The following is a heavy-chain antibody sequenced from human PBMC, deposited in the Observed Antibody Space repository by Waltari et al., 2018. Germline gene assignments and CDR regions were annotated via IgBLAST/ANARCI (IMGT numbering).Heavy chain of an antibody. J-gene: IGHJ5*02. D-gene: IGHD3-3*01. V-gene: IGHV3-11*01. CDR2: ISSSGSTI. CDR3: ARRFGVVITWENWFDP. CDR1: GFTFSDYY. Sequence: VQLVESGGGLVKPGGSLRLSCAASGFTFSDYYMSWIRQAPGKGLEWVSYISSSGSTIYYADAVKGRFTIARDNAKNSLYLQMNSLRAEDTAVYYCARRFGVVITWENWFDPWGQGTLVTVSS.